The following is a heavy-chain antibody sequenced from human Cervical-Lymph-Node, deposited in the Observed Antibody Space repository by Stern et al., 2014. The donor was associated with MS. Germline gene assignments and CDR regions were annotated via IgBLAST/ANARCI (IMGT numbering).Heavy chain of an antibody. CDR1: GYTFTAYF. D-gene: IGHD1-26*01. CDR3: ARDRGSYSDY. J-gene: IGHJ4*02. V-gene: IGHV1-2*02. Sequence: VQLVQSGAEVERPGASVKVSCKASGYTFTAYFLHWVRQAPGPGLEWMAWISPKTCSATYAQKFQDRVTMTRDTSINAGYMEVSSLRSDDTSVYYCARDRGSYSDYWGQGTLVAVSS. CDR2: ISPKTCSA.